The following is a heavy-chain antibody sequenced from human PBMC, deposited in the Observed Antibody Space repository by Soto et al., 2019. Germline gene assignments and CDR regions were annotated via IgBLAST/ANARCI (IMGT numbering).Heavy chain of an antibody. J-gene: IGHJ4*02. D-gene: IGHD6-6*01. CDR1: GYTFTSYG. V-gene: IGHV1-18*01. Sequence: QVQLLQSGAEVKKPGASVKVSCKASGYTFTSYGISWLRQAPGQGLEGMGWISAYNGNTNYAQKLQGRVTMTTDTSPSTASMELRSLRSDDTAVYYWERVMATARTYYFDYWCQGTLVTVSS. CDR3: ERVMATARTYYFDY. CDR2: ISAYNGNT.